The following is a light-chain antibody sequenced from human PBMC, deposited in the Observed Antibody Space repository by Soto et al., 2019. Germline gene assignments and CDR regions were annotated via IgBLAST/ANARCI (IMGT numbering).Light chain of an antibody. J-gene: IGKJ1*01. CDR2: GAS. Sequence: EIVMTQSPATLSVSPGERATLSCRASQSVSSNLAWYQQKPGQAPRLLIYGASTRATGIPARFSGSGSGTEFTLTISSLQSEDVAGYYCQQYNNWPRTFGQGTKVDI. V-gene: IGKV3-15*01. CDR3: QQYNNWPRT. CDR1: QSVSSN.